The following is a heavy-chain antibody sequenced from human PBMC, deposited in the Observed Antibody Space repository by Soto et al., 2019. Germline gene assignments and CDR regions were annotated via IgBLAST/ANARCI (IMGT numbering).Heavy chain of an antibody. CDR3: ARTNWNGGYYFEY. J-gene: IGHJ4*02. CDR2: IYYSGTT. CDR1: GGSMNPYY. D-gene: IGHD1-1*01. Sequence: SETLSLTCTVSGGSMNPYYWSWIRQPPGKGLEWIGYIYYSGTTNYNASLKSRVTISVDTSKKQSSLKLSSVTAAGTAVYYCARTNWNGGYYFEYWGQGTLVTVSS. V-gene: IGHV4-59*01.